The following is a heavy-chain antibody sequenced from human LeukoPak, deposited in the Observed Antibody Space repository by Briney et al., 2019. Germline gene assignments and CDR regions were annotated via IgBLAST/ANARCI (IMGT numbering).Heavy chain of an antibody. V-gene: IGHV4-30-4*08. CDR2: IYYSGST. CDR3: ARGYCSSTSCYPANDAFDI. Sequence: SETLSLTCTVSGGSISSGDYYWSWIRQPPGKGLEWIGYIYYSGSTYYNPSLKSRVTISVDTSKNQFSLKLSSVTAADTAVYCCARGYCSSTSCYPANDAFDIWGQGTMVTVSP. D-gene: IGHD2-2*01. CDR1: GGSISSGDYY. J-gene: IGHJ3*02.